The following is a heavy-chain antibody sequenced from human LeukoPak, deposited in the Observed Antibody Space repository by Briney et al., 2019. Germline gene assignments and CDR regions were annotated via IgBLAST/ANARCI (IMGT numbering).Heavy chain of an antibody. Sequence: ASVKVSCKASGYTFTSYDINWVRQATGQGLEWMGWMNPNSGNTGYAQKFQGRVTITRNTSISTAYMELSSLRSEDTAVYYCASLIGGGYDEDAFDIWGQGTMVTVSS. CDR2: MNPNSGNT. V-gene: IGHV1-8*03. D-gene: IGHD5-12*01. J-gene: IGHJ3*02. CDR1: GYTFTSYD. CDR3: ASLIGGGYDEDAFDI.